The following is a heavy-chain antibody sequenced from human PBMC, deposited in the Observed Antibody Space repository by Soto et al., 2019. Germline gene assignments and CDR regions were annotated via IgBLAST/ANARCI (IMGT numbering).Heavy chain of an antibody. CDR3: AREAGRAAVGPFDY. CDR1: GFTFSSYW. Sequence: PGGSLRLSCAASGFTFSSYWMSWVRQAPGKGLEWVANIKQDGSQRYYVDSVKGRFTISRDNAKNSLYLQMNSLRAEDTAVYYCAREAGRAAVGPFDYWGQGTLVTVSS. D-gene: IGHD6-13*01. V-gene: IGHV3-7*05. J-gene: IGHJ4*02. CDR2: IKQDGSQR.